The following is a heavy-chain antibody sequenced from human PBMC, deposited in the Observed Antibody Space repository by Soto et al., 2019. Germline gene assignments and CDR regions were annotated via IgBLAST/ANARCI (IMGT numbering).Heavy chain of an antibody. V-gene: IGHV3-53*01. CDR2: IYSGGYT. D-gene: IGHD2-2*01. CDR3: AAQPGGGGY. CDR1: GFTVSNNY. Sequence: EVQLVESGGGLIQPGGSLRLSCAVSGFTVSNNYMSWVRQAPGKGLEGVSVIYSGGYTAYGDSVKGRFTISRDNSKNTPYLKKKTLRAYDTPVFYCAAQPGGGGYWGQGTLVTVSS. J-gene: IGHJ4*02.